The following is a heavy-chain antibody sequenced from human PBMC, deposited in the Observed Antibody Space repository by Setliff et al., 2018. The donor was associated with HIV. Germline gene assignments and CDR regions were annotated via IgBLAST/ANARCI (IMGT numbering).Heavy chain of an antibody. CDR2: IKHSGRN. CDR3: AKEQAEQVGGLGPPFDY. J-gene: IGHJ4*02. V-gene: IGHV4-38-2*02. CDR1: GFYISRGYY. Sequence: PSETLSLNRGVSGFYISRGYYWGWIRQPPGKGLEWIGNIKHSGRNYYNPSLMGRVTISVDTSKNQFSLKLSSVTAADTAVYYCAKEQAEQVGGLGPPFDYWGQGTLVTVSS. D-gene: IGHD3-16*01.